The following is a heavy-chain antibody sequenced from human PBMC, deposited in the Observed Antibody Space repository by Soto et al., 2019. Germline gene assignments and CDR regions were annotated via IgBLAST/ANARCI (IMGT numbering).Heavy chain of an antibody. Sequence: ASVKVSCKASGYTFTSYYMHWVRQAPGQGLEWMGIINPSGGSTSYAQKFQGRVTMTRDTSTSTVYMELSSLRSEDTAVYYCARGPQFYDILTGYMDYWGQGTLVTVPS. J-gene: IGHJ4*02. V-gene: IGHV1-46*03. D-gene: IGHD3-9*01. CDR3: ARGPQFYDILTGYMDY. CDR2: INPSGGST. CDR1: GYTFTSYY.